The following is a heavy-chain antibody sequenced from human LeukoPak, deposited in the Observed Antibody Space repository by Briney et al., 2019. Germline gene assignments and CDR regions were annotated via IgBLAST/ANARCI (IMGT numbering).Heavy chain of an antibody. CDR3: ARGKNYYGSGSYNWFDP. CDR2: INAGNGNT. CDR1: GYTFTSYA. J-gene: IGHJ5*02. D-gene: IGHD3-10*01. V-gene: IGHV1-3*01. Sequence: ASVKVSCKASGYTFTSYAMHWVRQAPGQRLEWMGWINAGNGNTKYSQKFQGRVTITRDTSASTAYMELSSLRFEDTAVYYCARGKNYYGSGSYNWFDPWGQGTLVTVSS.